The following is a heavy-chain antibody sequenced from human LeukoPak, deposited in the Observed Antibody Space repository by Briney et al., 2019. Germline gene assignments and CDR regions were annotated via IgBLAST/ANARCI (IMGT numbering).Heavy chain of an antibody. CDR3: ARETVAAGAVDY. CDR2: INPNSGAT. V-gene: IGHV1-2*02. Sequence: ASVRVSCKASEYTFTAYYIHWVRQAPGQGLECMGWINPNSGATNYVQKFQGRVTMTRDTSISTAYMELSRLRSDDTAVYYCARETVAAGAVDYWGQGTLVTVSS. J-gene: IGHJ4*02. CDR1: EYTFTAYY. D-gene: IGHD1-26*01.